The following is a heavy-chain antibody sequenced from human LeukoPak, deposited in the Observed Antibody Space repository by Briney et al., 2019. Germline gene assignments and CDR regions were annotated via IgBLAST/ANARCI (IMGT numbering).Heavy chain of an antibody. J-gene: IGHJ4*02. CDR1: GFTFGDYA. Sequence: GGSLRLSCTTSGFTFGDYAMSWFRQAPGKGLEWVGFIRNKAYGATTDYAASVKGRFTISRDDSKSIAYLQMNSLRIDDTAVYYCTRAYCTSTTCYWPPYFDYWGQGTLVTVSS. V-gene: IGHV3-49*03. CDR3: TRAYCTSTTCYWPPYFDY. CDR2: IRNKAYGATT. D-gene: IGHD2/OR15-2a*01.